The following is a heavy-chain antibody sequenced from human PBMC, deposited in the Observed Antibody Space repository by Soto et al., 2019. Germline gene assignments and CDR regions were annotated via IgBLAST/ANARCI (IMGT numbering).Heavy chain of an antibody. Sequence: GGSLRLSCAASGFTFSSYAMSWVRQAPGKGLEWVSAISGSGGSTYYADSVKGRFTISRDNSKNTLYLQMNSLRAEDTAVYYCAKDRVVVAATTETDAFDIWGQGTMVTVSS. CDR1: GFTFSSYA. D-gene: IGHD2-15*01. V-gene: IGHV3-23*01. CDR3: AKDRVVVAATTETDAFDI. CDR2: ISGSGGST. J-gene: IGHJ3*02.